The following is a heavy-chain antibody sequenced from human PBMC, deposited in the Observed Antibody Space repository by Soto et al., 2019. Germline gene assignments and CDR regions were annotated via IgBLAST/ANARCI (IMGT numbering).Heavy chain of an antibody. Sequence: PGGSPRLSCAASGFTFSSYEMNWVRQAPGKGLEWVSYISSSGSTIYYADSVKGRFTISRDNAKNSLYLQMNSLRAEDTAVYYCARAGVSGSYYDAFDIWGQGTMVTVSS. D-gene: IGHD1-26*01. J-gene: IGHJ3*02. CDR2: ISSSGSTI. CDR3: ARAGVSGSYYDAFDI. CDR1: GFTFSSYE. V-gene: IGHV3-48*03.